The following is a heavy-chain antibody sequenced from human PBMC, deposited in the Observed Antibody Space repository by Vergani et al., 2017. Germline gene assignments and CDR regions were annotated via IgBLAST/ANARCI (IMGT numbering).Heavy chain of an antibody. CDR3: ARWYYGSGSLYYFDY. J-gene: IGHJ4*02. D-gene: IGHD3-10*01. CDR1: GYTFSTYG. Sequence: QVQLVQSGAEVKKPGGSVKVSCKASGYTFSTYGISWVRQAPGQGLEWMGWISAYNGNTNYPEKFQGRLTMTTDTSTRTAYMELRSLRSDDTAVYYCARWYYGSGSLYYFDYWGQGTLVSVSS. V-gene: IGHV1-18*01. CDR2: ISAYNGNT.